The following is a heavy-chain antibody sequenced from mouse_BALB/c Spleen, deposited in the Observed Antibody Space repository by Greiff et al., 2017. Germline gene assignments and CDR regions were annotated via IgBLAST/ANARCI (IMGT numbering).Heavy chain of an antibody. D-gene: IGHD2-4*01. CDR3: TRSGIYYDYAWFAY. Sequence: EVQVVESGGGLVQPGGSRKLSCAASGFTFSSFGMHWVRQAPEKGLEWVAYISSGSSTIYYADTVKGRFTISRDNPKNTLFLQMTSLRSEDTAMYYCTRSGIYYDYAWFAYWGQGTLVTVSA. J-gene: IGHJ3*01. CDR2: ISSGSSTI. CDR1: GFTFSSFG. V-gene: IGHV5-17*02.